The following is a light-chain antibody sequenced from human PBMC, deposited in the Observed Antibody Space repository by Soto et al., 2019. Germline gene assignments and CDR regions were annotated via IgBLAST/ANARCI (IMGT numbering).Light chain of an antibody. CDR3: QQSYSRPRT. J-gene: IGKJ1*01. V-gene: IGKV3-11*01. CDR1: QSVSSY. CDR2: DAS. Sequence: GLTQSVATLSLTPGARATLSRRASQSVSSYLAWYQQKPGQAPRLLFYDASNGATGIPDRFGGRGSGTDFTLTISRLEPEDFATYFCQQSYSRPRTFGQGTKVDIK.